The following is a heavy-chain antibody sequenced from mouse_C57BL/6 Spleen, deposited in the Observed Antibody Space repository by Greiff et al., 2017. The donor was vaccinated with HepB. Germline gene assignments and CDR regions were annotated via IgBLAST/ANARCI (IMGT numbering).Heavy chain of an antibody. J-gene: IGHJ2*01. CDR3: ARGGGRFFDY. CDR1: GYTFTSYW. D-gene: IGHD1-1*01. CDR2: IDPSDSYT. Sequence: QVQLQQPGAELVMPGASVKLSCKASGYTFTSYWMHWVKQRPGQGLEWIGEIDPSDSYTNYNQKFKGKSTLTVDKSSSTAYMQISSLTSEDAAVYYCARGGGRFFDYWGQGTTLTVSS. V-gene: IGHV1-69*01.